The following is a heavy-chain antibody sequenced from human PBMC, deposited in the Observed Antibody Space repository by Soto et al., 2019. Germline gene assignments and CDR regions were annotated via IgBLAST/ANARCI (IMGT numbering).Heavy chain of an antibody. J-gene: IGHJ6*02. CDR2: IVVGSGNT. D-gene: IGHD3-22*01. Sequence: QMQLVQSGPEVKKPGTSVKVSCKASGFTFTSSAVQWVRQARGQRLEWIGWIVVGSGNTNYAQKFQERVTITRDMSTSTAYMELRSLRSEDTAVYYCAAAYDSSGYPLGGMDVWGQGTTVTVSS. V-gene: IGHV1-58*01. CDR1: GFTFTSSA. CDR3: AAAYDSSGYPLGGMDV.